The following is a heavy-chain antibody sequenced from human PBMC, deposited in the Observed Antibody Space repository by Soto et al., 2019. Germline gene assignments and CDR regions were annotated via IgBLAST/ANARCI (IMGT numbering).Heavy chain of an antibody. CDR1: GGSMSGHY. V-gene: IGHV4-59*11. Sequence: HVQLFESGPRLVKASETLSLTCSVSGGSMSGHYWTWIRQSPERGLQWLGFITDSGKSNSDASLKGRLTISVDTSKNQFSLRLTSVTAADTALYFCARGRAIYGEWDYFDYWGQGALVTVSS. CDR3: ARGRAIYGEWDYFDY. J-gene: IGHJ4*02. CDR2: ITDSGKS. D-gene: IGHD1-26*01.